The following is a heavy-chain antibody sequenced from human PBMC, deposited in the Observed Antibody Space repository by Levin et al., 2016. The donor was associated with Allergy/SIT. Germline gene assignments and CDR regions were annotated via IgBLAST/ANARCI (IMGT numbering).Heavy chain of an antibody. CDR3: AREDIVVVVAALPPAADAFDI. D-gene: IGHD2-15*01. V-gene: IGHV4-39*01. Sequence: SETLSLTCTVSGVSISSSTYYWGWIRQPPGKGLEWIGSISYSGNTYYNPSLKSRVTISVDTSKNLFSLKLSSVTAADTAVYYCAREDIVVVVAALPPAADAFDIWGQGTLVTVSS. J-gene: IGHJ3*02. CDR2: ISYSGNT. CDR1: GVSISSSTYY.